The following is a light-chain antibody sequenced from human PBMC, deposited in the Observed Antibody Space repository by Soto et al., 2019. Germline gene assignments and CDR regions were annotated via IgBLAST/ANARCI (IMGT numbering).Light chain of an antibody. J-gene: IGKJ5*01. V-gene: IGKV3-15*01. Sequence: DIVMTQFPATLSVSPGERATLSCRASQGIGDTLAWYQHKPGQTPRLLIYDTSTRATGVPTRFSGSRSGAEFTLTISSLQSEDFAVYYCQQYNNWPLITFGQGTRLEIK. CDR2: DTS. CDR3: QQYNNWPLIT. CDR1: QGIGDT.